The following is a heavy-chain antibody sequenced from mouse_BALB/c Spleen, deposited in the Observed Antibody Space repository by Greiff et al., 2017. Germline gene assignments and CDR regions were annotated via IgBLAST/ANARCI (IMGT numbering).Heavy chain of an antibody. Sequence: EVKLQESGAELVKPGASVKLSCTASGFNIKDTYMHWVKQRPEQGLEWIGRIDPANGNTKYDPKFQGKATITADTSSNTAYLQLSSLTSEDTAVYYCASAGLYYDYDGAWFAYWGQGTLVTVSA. D-gene: IGHD2-4*01. CDR1: GFNIKDTY. J-gene: IGHJ3*01. CDR3: ASAGLYYDYDGAWFAY. V-gene: IGHV14-3*02. CDR2: IDPANGNT.